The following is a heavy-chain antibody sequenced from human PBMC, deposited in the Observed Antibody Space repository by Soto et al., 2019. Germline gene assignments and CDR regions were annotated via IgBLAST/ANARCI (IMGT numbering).Heavy chain of an antibody. J-gene: IGHJ3*02. CDR3: ARHEVVAPRGAFDI. CDR1: GGSISSGGYY. D-gene: IGHD2-15*01. V-gene: IGHV4-31*03. CDR2: IYYSGST. Sequence: SETLSLTCTVSGGSISSGGYYWSWIRQHPGKGLEWIGYIYYSGSTYYNPSLKSRVTISVDTSKNQFSLKLSSVTAADTAVYYCARHEVVAPRGAFDIWGQGTMVTVSS.